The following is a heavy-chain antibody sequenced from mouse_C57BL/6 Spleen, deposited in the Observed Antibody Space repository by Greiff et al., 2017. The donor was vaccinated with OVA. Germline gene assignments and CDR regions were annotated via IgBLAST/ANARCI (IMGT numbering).Heavy chain of an antibody. CDR2: INPNNGGT. CDR1: GYTFTDYN. V-gene: IGHV1-22*01. Sequence: EVKLQESGPELVKPGASVKMSCKASGYTFTDYNMHWVKQSHGKSLEWIGYINPNNGGTSYNQKFKGKATLTVNKSSSTAYRELRSLTSEDSAVYYCARWIDGNPYWYFDVWGTGTTVTVSS. J-gene: IGHJ1*03. CDR3: ARWIDGNPYWYFDV. D-gene: IGHD2-1*01.